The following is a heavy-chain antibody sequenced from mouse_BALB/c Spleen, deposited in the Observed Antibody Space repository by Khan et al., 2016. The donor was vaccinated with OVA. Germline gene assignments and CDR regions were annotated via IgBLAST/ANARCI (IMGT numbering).Heavy chain of an antibody. CDR3: ARQGGYYDYFDY. Sequence: EVQLQESGPGLVKPSQSLSLTCSVTGYSITSGYYWNWIRQFPGNKLEWMGYISYDGSFNYNPSLKNRISITRDTSKNPFFLKLSSVTSEDTATYSCARQGGYYDYFDYWGQGTTLTVSS. V-gene: IGHV3-6*02. J-gene: IGHJ2*01. CDR2: ISYDGSF. D-gene: IGHD1-1*02. CDR1: GYSITSGYY.